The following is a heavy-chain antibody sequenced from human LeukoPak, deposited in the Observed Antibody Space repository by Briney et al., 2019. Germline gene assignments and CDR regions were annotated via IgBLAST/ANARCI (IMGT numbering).Heavy chain of an antibody. D-gene: IGHD1-26*01. Sequence: PGGSLRLSCAASGFTFSSYAMHWVRQAPGKGLEYVSAISSNGGSTYYANSVKGRFTISRDNSKNTLYLQMGSLRAEDMAVYYCARDSRGSYYYFDYWGREPWSPSPQ. V-gene: IGHV3-64*01. CDR3: ARDSRGSYYYFDY. J-gene: IGHJ4*02. CDR2: ISSNGGST. CDR1: GFTFSSYA.